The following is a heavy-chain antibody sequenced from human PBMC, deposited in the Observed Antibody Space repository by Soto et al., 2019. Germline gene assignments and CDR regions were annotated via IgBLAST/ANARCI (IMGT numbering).Heavy chain of an antibody. CDR3: ATPACAATWCCLAPNLAR. CDR2: INPLSGIP. J-gene: IGHJ4*01. D-gene: IGHD2-2*01. Sequence: QVQLVQSGAEVKKPESSVKVSCKTSGGTFVRHVISWVRQAPGQGTERMGKINPLSGIPNYAQKFQDRVTFSADTESSTAYMELSSVRDDDTAVYYCATPACAATWCCLAPNLARWGHGPLVTVSS. V-gene: IGHV1-69*09. CDR1: GGTFVRHV.